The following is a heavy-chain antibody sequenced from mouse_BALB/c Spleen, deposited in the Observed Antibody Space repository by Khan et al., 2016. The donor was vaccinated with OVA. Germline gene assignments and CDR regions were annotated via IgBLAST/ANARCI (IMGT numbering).Heavy chain of an antibody. D-gene: IGHD1-1*02. CDR1: GFTFSTYA. Sequence: EVELVESGGDLVKPGGSLKLSCAASGFTFSTYAMSWVRQTPEKRLEWVATINSDGDYIYYPDSVQGRFTISRDNAKNTLYLQMSSLRSGDTAIYYCARHNYGPFAYWGQGTLVTVSA. CDR2: INSDGDYI. V-gene: IGHV5-9-3*01. CDR3: ARHNYGPFAY. J-gene: IGHJ3*01.